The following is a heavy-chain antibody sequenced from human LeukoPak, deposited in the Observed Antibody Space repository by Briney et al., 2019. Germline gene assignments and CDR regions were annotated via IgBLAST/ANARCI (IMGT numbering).Heavy chain of an antibody. Sequence: GGSLRLSCAASGFTFNNYAMSWVRQAPGKGLEWVSSITSSGDRTFYADSVRGRFTISRDNSRSTLYLQMDSLRAEDTAVYYCAKDAYYDIAEYWGQGSLVTVSS. J-gene: IGHJ4*02. CDR1: GFTFNNYA. CDR2: ITSSGDRT. V-gene: IGHV3-23*01. D-gene: IGHD3-9*01. CDR3: AKDAYYDIAEY.